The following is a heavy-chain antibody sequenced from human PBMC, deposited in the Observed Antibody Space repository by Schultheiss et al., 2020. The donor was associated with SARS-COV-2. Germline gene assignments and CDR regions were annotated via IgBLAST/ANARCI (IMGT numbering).Heavy chain of an antibody. D-gene: IGHD1-1*01. CDR2: IYYSGST. Sequence: SETLSLTCTVSGGSVISGSYYWSWIRQPPGKGLEWIGYIYYSGSTNYNPSLKSRVTISVDTSKNQFSLKLSSVTAADTAVYYCARDSELERFDYWGQGTLVTVSS. CDR1: GGSVISGSYY. V-gene: IGHV4-61*01. J-gene: IGHJ4*02. CDR3: ARDSELERFDY.